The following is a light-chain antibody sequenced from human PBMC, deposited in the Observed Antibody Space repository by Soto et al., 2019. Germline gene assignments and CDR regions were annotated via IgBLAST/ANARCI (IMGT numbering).Light chain of an antibody. CDR3: CLLAGYNNLV. V-gene: IGLV2-8*01. CDR2: EVS. CDR1: ISDVGGYNY. Sequence: QSALTQPPSASGSPGQSVTISYTGTISDVGGYNYVSWYQQHPGKAPKLMISEVSKRPSGVPDRVSGYKSGNPASLTVSGLLPQDEADYYCCLLAGYNNLVFGGRTHVTVL. J-gene: IGLJ2*01.